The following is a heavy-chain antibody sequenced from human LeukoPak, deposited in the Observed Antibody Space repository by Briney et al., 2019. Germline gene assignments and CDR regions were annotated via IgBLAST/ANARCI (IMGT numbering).Heavy chain of an antibody. CDR2: SSWNSGSI. D-gene: IGHD4-17*01. CDR1: GFTFDDYA. Sequence: PGRSLRLSCAASGFTFDDYAMHWVRHAPGKGLELVSGSSWNSGSIAYADSVKGRFTISIDNAKNSLYLQMNSLRAEDTAFYYCAKAMGGYGDYTWYFQHWGQGTLVTVSS. J-gene: IGHJ1*01. CDR3: AKAMGGYGDYTWYFQH. V-gene: IGHV3-9*01.